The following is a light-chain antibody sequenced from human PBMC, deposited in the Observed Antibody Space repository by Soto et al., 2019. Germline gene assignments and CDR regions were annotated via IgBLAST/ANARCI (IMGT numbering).Light chain of an antibody. CDR2: KAS. J-gene: IGKJ1*01. Sequence: DIQMTQSPSTPSASVVDRVIITGRASQSISNWLAWYQQKPGKAPNLLIYKASSLKSGVPSRFSGSGSGTEFTLTISSLQPDDFATYYCQQYDTYWTFGQGTKVDNK. CDR1: QSISNW. V-gene: IGKV1-5*03. CDR3: QQYDTYWT.